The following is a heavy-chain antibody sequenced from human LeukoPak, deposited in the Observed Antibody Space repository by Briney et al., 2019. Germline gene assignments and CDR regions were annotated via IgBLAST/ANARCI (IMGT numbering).Heavy chain of an antibody. Sequence: KPSETLSLTCTVSGYSISSGYYWGWIRQPPGKGLEWIGSIYRSGSTYCNPSLKSRVTISVDTSKNQFSLKLSSVTAADTAVYYCARQLITYYDFWSGQLDAFDIWGQGTMVTVSS. CDR3: ARQLITYYDFWSGQLDAFDI. D-gene: IGHD3-3*01. V-gene: IGHV4-38-2*02. CDR2: IYRSGST. CDR1: GYSISSGYY. J-gene: IGHJ3*02.